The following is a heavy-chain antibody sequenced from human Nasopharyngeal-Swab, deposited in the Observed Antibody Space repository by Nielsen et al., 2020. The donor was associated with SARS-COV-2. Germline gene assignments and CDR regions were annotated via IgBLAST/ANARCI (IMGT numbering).Heavy chain of an antibody. D-gene: IGHD2-2*01. J-gene: IGHJ4*02. CDR1: GGEYSGYY. CDR2: INHSGST. V-gene: IGHV4-34*01. Sequence: SLTCAVFGGEYSGYYGRWIRQPPGKGLEWIGEINHSGSTNYNPSLKSRVTISVDTSKNQFSLKLSSVTAADTAVYYCARRTFSSTSLIDCWGQGTLVTVSS. CDR3: ARRTFSSTSLIDC.